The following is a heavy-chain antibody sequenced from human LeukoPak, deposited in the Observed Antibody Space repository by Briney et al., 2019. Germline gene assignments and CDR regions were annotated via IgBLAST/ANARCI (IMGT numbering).Heavy chain of an antibody. CDR3: ARKYCSGGSCYRGPIDY. D-gene: IGHD2-15*01. Sequence: PGGSLRLSCAASGFTFSSYSMNWVRQAPGKGLEWVSSISSSSSYIYYADSVKGRFTISRDNAKNSLYLQMNSLRAEDTAVYYCARKYCSGGSCYRGPIDYWGQGTLVTVSS. J-gene: IGHJ4*02. CDR2: ISSSSSYI. V-gene: IGHV3-21*01. CDR1: GFTFSSYS.